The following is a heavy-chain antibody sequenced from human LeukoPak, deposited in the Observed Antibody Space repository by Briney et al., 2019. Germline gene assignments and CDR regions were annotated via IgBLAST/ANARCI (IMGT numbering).Heavy chain of an antibody. V-gene: IGHV5-51*01. Sequence: GESLKISCNGSGYXFTSYWICWVRQMPGKGLEWMGIIYPGDSNTRYSPSLQGQVTISADKSISTAYLQWSSLKASDTAMYYCARQGTGEIDFWGQGTLVTVSS. CDR2: IYPGDSNT. D-gene: IGHD7-27*01. CDR1: GYXFTSYW. CDR3: ARQGTGEIDF. J-gene: IGHJ4*02.